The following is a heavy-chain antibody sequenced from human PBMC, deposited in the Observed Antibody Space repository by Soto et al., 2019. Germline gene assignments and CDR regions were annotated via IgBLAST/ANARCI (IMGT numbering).Heavy chain of an antibody. V-gene: IGHV1-69*01. CDR1: GVSFNNNG. Sequence: QVQLVQSGAEVKKPGSSVKVSCKTSGVSFNNNGIGWVRQAPGHGLEWMGGVSPPFRTSNYARKFQGRISITADASTGTVNMELSSLTSEDTAQYYCASVLYYGSGSYSPYGMDVWGQGTTVTVFS. CDR2: VSPPFRTS. D-gene: IGHD3-10*01. J-gene: IGHJ6*02. CDR3: ASVLYYGSGSYSPYGMDV.